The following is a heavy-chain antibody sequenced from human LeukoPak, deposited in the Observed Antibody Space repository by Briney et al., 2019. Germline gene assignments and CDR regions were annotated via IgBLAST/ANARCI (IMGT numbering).Heavy chain of an antibody. CDR3: ARGTTVTTRGGFIFDS. CDR2: IKQDGSEK. V-gene: IGHV3-7*05. CDR1: GFTLSTYW. D-gene: IGHD4-17*01. Sequence: GGSLRLSCAASGFTLSTYWMSWVRQAPGKGLEWAANIKQDGSEKYYVDSVKGRFTISRDNANNSLYLQMNSLRAEDTAVYYCARGTTVTTRGGFIFDSWGQGSLVTVSS. J-gene: IGHJ4*02.